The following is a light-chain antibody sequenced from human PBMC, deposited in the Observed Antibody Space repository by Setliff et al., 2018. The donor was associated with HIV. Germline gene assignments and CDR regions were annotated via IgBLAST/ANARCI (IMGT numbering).Light chain of an antibody. J-gene: IGLJ1*01. Sequence: QSALTQPASVSGSPGQSITMSCTGTKNDVGGHDVVSWYQQYPGKAPKLIIYGNNNRPSGVPDRFSGSKSGTSASLAITGLQAEDEADYYCQSYDSSLSGYVFGTGTKVTVL. CDR2: GNN. CDR3: QSYDSSLSGYV. V-gene: IGLV2-14*03. CDR1: KNDVGGHDV.